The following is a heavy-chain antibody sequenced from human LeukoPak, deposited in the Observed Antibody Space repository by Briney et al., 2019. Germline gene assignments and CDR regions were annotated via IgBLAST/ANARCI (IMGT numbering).Heavy chain of an antibody. CDR3: ARDDEADYYDSSGLNWFDP. CDR1: GYTFTGYY. D-gene: IGHD3-22*01. V-gene: IGHV1-2*02. J-gene: IGHJ5*02. Sequence: ASVKVSCKASGYTFTGYYMHWVRQAPGQGLEWMGWINPNSGDTNYAQKLQGRVTMTTDTCTSTAYMELRSLRSDDTAVYYCARDDEADYYDSSGLNWFDPWGQGTLVTVSS. CDR2: INPNSGDT.